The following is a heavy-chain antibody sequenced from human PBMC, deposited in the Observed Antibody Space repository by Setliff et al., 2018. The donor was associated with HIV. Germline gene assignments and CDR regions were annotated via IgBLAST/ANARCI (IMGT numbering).Heavy chain of an antibody. J-gene: IGHJ4*02. V-gene: IGHV4-59*12. CDR3: ARVFPDGYNETFSDY. CDR2: ITYSGSA. D-gene: IGHD5-12*01. CDR1: GGSINTYY. Sequence: SETLSLTCTVSGGSINTYYWNWIRQPPGKGLEWIGYITYSGSAYYNPSLKSRVTISVDTCKNQFSLKLSSVTAADTAVYYCARVFPDGYNETFSDYWGQGTLVTVSS.